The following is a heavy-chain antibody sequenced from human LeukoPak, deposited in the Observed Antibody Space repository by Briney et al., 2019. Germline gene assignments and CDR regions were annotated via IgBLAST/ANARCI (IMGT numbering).Heavy chain of an antibody. CDR2: ISYDGSNK. CDR3: AKGIWFGELLPFDY. Sequence: GGSLRLSCAASGFTFSSYGMHWVRQAPGKGLEWVAVISYDGSNKYYADSVKGRFTISRDNSKNTLYLQMNSLIAEDTAVYYCAKGIWFGELLPFDYWGQGTLVTVSS. J-gene: IGHJ4*02. CDR1: GFTFSSYG. D-gene: IGHD3-10*01. V-gene: IGHV3-30*18.